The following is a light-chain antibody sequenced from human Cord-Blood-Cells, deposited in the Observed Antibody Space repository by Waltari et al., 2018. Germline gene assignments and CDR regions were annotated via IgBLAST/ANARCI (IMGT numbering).Light chain of an antibody. CDR1: SSNIGRNY. J-gene: IGLJ3*02. CDR2: RNN. V-gene: IGLV1-47*01. Sequence: QSVLTQPPSASGTPGQRVTISCSGSSSNIGRNYVYWYQQLPGTAPKLLIYRNNQRPSGVPDRFSGSKYGTSASLAISGLRSEDEADYYCAAWDDSLSGRVFGGGTKLTVL. CDR3: AAWDDSLSGRV.